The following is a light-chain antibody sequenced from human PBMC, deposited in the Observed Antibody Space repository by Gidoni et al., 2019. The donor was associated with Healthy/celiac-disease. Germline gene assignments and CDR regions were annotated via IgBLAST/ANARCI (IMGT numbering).Light chain of an antibody. J-gene: IGKJ3*01. V-gene: IGKV3-11*01. CDR2: DAS. CDR1: QSVSSY. CDR3: QQRSNWPRGIFT. Sequence: EIVLTQSPATLSLSPGERATLSCRASQSVSSYLAWYQQKPGQAPRLLIYDASNRATGIPARFSGSGSGTDFTLTISSLEPEDFAVYYCQQRSNWPRGIFTFXPXTKVDIK.